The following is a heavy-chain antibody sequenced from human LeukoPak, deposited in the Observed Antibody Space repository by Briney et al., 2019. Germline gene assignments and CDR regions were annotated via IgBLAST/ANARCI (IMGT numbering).Heavy chain of an antibody. CDR2: ISSSSSYI. CDR1: GFTFSSYS. CDR3: ARVPYSSSSDVGYMDV. J-gene: IGHJ6*03. D-gene: IGHD6-6*01. V-gene: IGHV3-21*01. Sequence: GGSLRLSCAASGFTFSSYSMNWVRQAPGKGLEWVSSISSSSSYIYYADSVKGRFTISRDNAKNPLYLQMNSLRAEDTAVYYCARVPYSSSSDVGYMDVWGKGTTVTVSS.